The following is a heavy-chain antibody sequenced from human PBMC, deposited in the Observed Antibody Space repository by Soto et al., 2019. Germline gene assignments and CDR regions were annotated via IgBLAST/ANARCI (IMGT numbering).Heavy chain of an antibody. CDR1: GFTFSSYG. Sequence: GGSLRLSCAASGFTFSSYGMHWVRQAPGKGLEWVAVIWYDGSNKYYADSVKGRFTISRDNSKNTLYLQMNSLRAEDTAVYYCAGMSRGLSAFDIWGQGTMVTVSS. CDR3: AGMSRGLSAFDI. V-gene: IGHV3-33*01. D-gene: IGHD3-10*01. CDR2: IWYDGSNK. J-gene: IGHJ3*02.